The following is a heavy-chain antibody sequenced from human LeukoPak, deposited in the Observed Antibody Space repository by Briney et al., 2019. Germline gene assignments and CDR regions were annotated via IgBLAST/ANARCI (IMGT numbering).Heavy chain of an antibody. V-gene: IGHV3-21*01. D-gene: IGHD3-10*01. Sequence: PGGSLRLSCVASGFRFSTYDMNWVRQAPGKGLEWVSAITSTSNHINYADSVKGRFTISRDSANNSLYLQMNSLRAEDTAVYYCARVYSANGYGSGYYDYWGQGTLVTVSS. CDR1: GFRFSTYD. CDR2: ITSTSNHI. J-gene: IGHJ4*02. CDR3: ARVYSANGYGSGYYDY.